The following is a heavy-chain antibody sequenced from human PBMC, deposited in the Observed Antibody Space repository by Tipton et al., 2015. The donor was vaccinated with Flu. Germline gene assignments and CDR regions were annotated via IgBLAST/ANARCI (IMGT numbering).Heavy chain of an antibody. CDR1: GYTFTNYG. CDR2: VSAYNGHT. Sequence: QVQLVQSGAEVKKPGASVKVSCKASGYTFTNYGFSWVRQAPGQGLEWMAWVSAYNGHTNYAQKFQGRVAVTTDTSTATAYMELRSLGTDDTAVYYCARDRRSLLTGGEFDYWGQGTLVTVSS. V-gene: IGHV1-18*04. J-gene: IGHJ4*02. D-gene: IGHD3-16*01. CDR3: ARDRRSLLTGGEFDY.